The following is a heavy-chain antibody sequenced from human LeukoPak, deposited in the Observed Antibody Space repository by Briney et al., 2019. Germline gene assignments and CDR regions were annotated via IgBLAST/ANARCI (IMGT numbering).Heavy chain of an antibody. CDR3: AKETLHDSLWNGHDY. J-gene: IGHJ4*02. D-gene: IGHD3-3*01. CDR1: GFTFSSYA. CDR2: LTASGGAT. V-gene: IGHV3-23*01. Sequence: PGGSLRLSCAASGFTFSSYAMSWVRQAPGKGLEWVSALTASGGATYYAESVKGRFSTSRDNSKNTLYLQMNGLRAEDTALYFCAKETLHDSLWNGHDYWGQGALVTVSS.